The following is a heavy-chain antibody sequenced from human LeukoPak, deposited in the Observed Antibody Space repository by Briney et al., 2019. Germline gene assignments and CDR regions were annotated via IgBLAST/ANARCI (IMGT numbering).Heavy chain of an antibody. CDR1: GFTFSNAW. Sequence: GGSLRLSCAASGFTFSNAWMSWVRQAPGKGLEWVGRIKSKTDGGTTDYAGPVKGRFTTSRDDSRNTLYLQMNSLKTEDTAVYYCTTGGYKYDNDYYYGMDVWGQGTTVTVSS. CDR2: IKSKTDGGTT. CDR3: TTGGYKYDNDYYYGMDV. D-gene: IGHD3-22*01. J-gene: IGHJ6*02. V-gene: IGHV3-15*01.